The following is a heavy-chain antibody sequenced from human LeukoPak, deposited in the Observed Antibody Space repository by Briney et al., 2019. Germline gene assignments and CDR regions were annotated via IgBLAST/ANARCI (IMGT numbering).Heavy chain of an antibody. CDR2: ISYSGST. J-gene: IGHJ4*02. CDR3: ARHPRRTHFDY. Sequence: PSETLSLTCTVSGGSTSSYYWGWIRQPPGKGLEWIGSISYSGSTSYNPSLKSRVTISVDTSKNQFSLKLSSVTAADTAVYYCARHPRRTHFDYWGQGTLVTVSS. V-gene: IGHV4-39*01. CDR1: GGSTSSYY.